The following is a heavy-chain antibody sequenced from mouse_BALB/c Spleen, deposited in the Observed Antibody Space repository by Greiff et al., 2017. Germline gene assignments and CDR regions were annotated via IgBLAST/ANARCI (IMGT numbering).Heavy chain of an antibody. CDR2: INPSNGGT. D-gene: IGHD1-1*01. J-gene: IGHJ3*01. Sequence: VQLQQPGAELVKPGASVKLSCKASGYTFTSYYMYWVKQRPGQGLEWIGGINPSNGGTNFNEKFKSKATLTVDKSSSTAYMQLSSLTSEDSAVYYCTRSYGSSSSWFAYWGQGTLVTVSA. CDR1: GYTFTSYY. V-gene: IGHV1S81*02. CDR3: TRSYGSSSSWFAY.